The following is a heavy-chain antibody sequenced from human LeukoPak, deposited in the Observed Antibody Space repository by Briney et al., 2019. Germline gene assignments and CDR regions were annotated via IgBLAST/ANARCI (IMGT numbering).Heavy chain of an antibody. Sequence: SETLSLTXTVSGGSISSSSYYWGWIRQPPGKGLEWIGSIYYSGSTYYNPSLKSRVTISVDTSKNQFSLKLSSVTAADTAVYYCARWGREQLWLSDAFDIWGQGTMVAVSS. J-gene: IGHJ3*02. D-gene: IGHD5-18*01. V-gene: IGHV4-39*01. CDR2: IYYSGST. CDR1: GGSISSSSYY. CDR3: ARWGREQLWLSDAFDI.